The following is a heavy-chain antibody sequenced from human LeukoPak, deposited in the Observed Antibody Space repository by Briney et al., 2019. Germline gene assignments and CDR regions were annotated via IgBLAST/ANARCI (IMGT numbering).Heavy chain of an antibody. J-gene: IGHJ4*02. CDR1: GFTFSCYG. D-gene: IGHD6-19*01. CDR2: IWYDGSNK. V-gene: IGHV3-33*01. CDR3: AGSRYSSGWYGVLDY. Sequence: GGSLRLSCAASGFTFSCYGMHWVRQAPGKGLEWVTVIWYDGSNKYYADSVKGRFTISRDNSKNALYLQMNSLRAEDTAVYYCAGSRYSSGWYGVLDYWGQGTLVTISS.